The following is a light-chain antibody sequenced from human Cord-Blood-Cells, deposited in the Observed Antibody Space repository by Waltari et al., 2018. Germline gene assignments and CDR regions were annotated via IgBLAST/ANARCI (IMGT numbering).Light chain of an antibody. J-gene: IGKJ3*01. CDR3: QQYYSTPFT. V-gene: IGKV4-1*01. CDR2: WAS. Sequence: DIVMTQSPDSLAVSLGEKATIHCKSSQSVLYSSNNKNYLAWYQQKPGQPPKLLIYWASTRESGVPVRFSGSGSGTDFTLTISSLQAEDVAVYYCQQYYSTPFTFGPGTKVDIK. CDR1: QSVLYSSNNKNY.